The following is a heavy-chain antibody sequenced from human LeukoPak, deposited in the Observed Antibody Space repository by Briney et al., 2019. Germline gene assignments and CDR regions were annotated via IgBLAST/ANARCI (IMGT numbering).Heavy chain of an antibody. CDR1: GFTFSSYE. D-gene: IGHD1-26*01. CDR2: ISSSGSTI. V-gene: IGHV3-48*03. J-gene: IGHJ4*02. CDR3: AREDVGSLD. Sequence: GGSLRLSCAASGFTFSSYEMNWVRQAPGKGLEWVSYISSSGSTIYYADSVKGRFTISRDNAKNSLYLQMNSLRAEDTDVYYCAREDVGSLDWGQGTLVTVSS.